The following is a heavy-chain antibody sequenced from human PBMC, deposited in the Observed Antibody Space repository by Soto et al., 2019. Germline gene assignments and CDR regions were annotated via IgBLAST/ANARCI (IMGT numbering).Heavy chain of an antibody. CDR3: ARARRSMVRGLGYFDY. D-gene: IGHD3-10*01. J-gene: IGHJ4*02. V-gene: IGHV4-31*03. CDR1: GGSISSGGYY. CDR2: IYYSGST. Sequence: QVQLQESGPGLVKPSQTLSLTCTVSGGSISSGGYYWSWIRQHPGKGLEWIGYIYYSGSTYYNPSLKSRVTISVDTSKNQCSLKLSSVTAADTAVYYCARARRSMVRGLGYFDYWGQGTLVTVSS.